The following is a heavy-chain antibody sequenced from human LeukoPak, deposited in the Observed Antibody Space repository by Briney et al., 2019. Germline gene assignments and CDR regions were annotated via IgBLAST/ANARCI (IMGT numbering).Heavy chain of an antibody. J-gene: IGHJ3*02. V-gene: IGHV5-51*01. CDR1: GYSFTSYW. Sequence: GESLKISCKGSGYSFTSYWIGWVRQMPGKGLEWMGIIYPGDSDTRYSPSFQGQVTISADKSISTAYLQWSSLKASDTAMYYCARLSPAMGSGTYYLDAFDIWGQGTMVTVSS. CDR3: ARLSPAMGSGTYYLDAFDI. CDR2: IYPGDSDT. D-gene: IGHD3-10*01.